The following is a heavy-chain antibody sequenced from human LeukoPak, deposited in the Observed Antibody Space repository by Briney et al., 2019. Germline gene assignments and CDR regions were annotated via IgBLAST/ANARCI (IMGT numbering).Heavy chain of an antibody. J-gene: IGHJ4*02. CDR3: ARIPAT. D-gene: IGHD6-25*01. CDR2: IHTGGST. V-gene: IGHV4-4*09. Sequence: SETLSLTCTVSGGSVSGVYWNWIRQPPRKGLEWLGYIHTGGSTSFNASLRSRLTFSIDTSKNQFSLNLNSVTAADTAVYYCARIPATWGQGTLVTVSS. CDR1: GGSVSGVY.